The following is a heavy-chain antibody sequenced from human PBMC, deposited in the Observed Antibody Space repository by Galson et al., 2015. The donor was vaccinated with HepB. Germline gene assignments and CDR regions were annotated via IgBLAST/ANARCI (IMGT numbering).Heavy chain of an antibody. D-gene: IGHD6-13*01. CDR3: ARDHPVIAAAGKFDY. CDR2: ISYDGSNK. Sequence: SLRLSCAASGFTFSSYAMHWVRQAPGKGLEWVAVISYDGSNKYYADSVKGRFTISRDNSKNTLYLQMNSLRAEDAAVYYCARDHPVIAAAGKFDYWGQGTLVTVSS. V-gene: IGHV3-30-3*01. J-gene: IGHJ4*02. CDR1: GFTFSSYA.